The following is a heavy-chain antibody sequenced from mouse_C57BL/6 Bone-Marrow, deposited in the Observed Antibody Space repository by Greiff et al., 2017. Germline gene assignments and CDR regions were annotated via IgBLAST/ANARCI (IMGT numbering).Heavy chain of an antibody. Sequence: VQLQQSGPGLVAPSQSLSITCTVSGFSLTSYAISWVRQPPGKGLAWLGVIWPGGGTNYNSALKSRLSISKDNSKSQVFLKMNSLQTDDTARYYCASHYAMDYWGQGTAVTVSS. V-gene: IGHV2-9-1*01. CDR1: GFSLTSYA. CDR3: ASHYAMDY. CDR2: IWPGGGT. J-gene: IGHJ4*01.